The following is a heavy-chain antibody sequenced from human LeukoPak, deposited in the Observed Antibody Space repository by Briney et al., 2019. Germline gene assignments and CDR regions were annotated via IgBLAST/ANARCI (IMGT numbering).Heavy chain of an antibody. CDR1: GGSISSSRYS. CDR2: INHSGST. Sequence: SETLSLTCTVSGGSISSSRYSWSWIRQPPGKGLEWIGEINHSGSTNYNPSLKSRVTISVDTSKNQFSLKLSSVTAADTAVYYCARVIYGDPYYYYYGMDVWGQGTTVTVSS. J-gene: IGHJ6*02. D-gene: IGHD4-17*01. V-gene: IGHV4-39*07. CDR3: ARVIYGDPYYYYYGMDV.